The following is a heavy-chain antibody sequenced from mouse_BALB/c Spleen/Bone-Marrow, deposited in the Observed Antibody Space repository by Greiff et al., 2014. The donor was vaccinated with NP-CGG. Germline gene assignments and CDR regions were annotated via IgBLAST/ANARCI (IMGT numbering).Heavy chain of an antibody. CDR2: ISSGSSTI. CDR1: GITFSSFG. V-gene: IGHV5-17*02. CDR3: ARDYGYAMDY. D-gene: IGHD1-1*01. Sequence: EVNVVESGGGLVQPGGSRKLSCAASGITFSSFGMHWVRQAPEKGLEWVAYISSGSSTIYYADTVKGRFTISRDNPKNTLFLQMTSPRSEDTAMYYCARDYGYAMDYWGQGTSVTVSS. J-gene: IGHJ4*01.